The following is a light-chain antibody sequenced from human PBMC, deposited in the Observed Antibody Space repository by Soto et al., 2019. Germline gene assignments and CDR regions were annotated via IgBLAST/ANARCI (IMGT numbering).Light chain of an antibody. CDR2: RNN. CDR1: SSNIGSNY. J-gene: IGLJ2*01. CDR3: AAWDDSLRGV. Sequence: QSVLTQPPSASGTPGQRVTISCSGSSSNIGSNYVYWYQQLPGTAPKLLIYRNNQRPSGVPDRFSGSKSGTSASLAISGLRSEGEADYYCAAWDDSLRGVLGGGTKLTVL. V-gene: IGLV1-47*01.